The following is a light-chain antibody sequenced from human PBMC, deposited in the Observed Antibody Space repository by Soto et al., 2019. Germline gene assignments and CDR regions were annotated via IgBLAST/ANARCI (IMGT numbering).Light chain of an antibody. V-gene: IGKV3-11*01. CDR2: DAS. J-gene: IGKJ1*01. CDR3: QQRSNWQWT. Sequence: EIVLKESAATLSLSPGERATLSCRASQSVSSYLAWYQQKPGQAPRLLIYDASNRATGIPARFSGSGSGTDFTLTISSLAHEDFAVYYCQQRSNWQWTFVQGTKVDIK. CDR1: QSVSSY.